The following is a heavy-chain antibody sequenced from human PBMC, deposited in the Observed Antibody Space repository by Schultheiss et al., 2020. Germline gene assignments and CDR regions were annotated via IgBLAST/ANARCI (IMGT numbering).Heavy chain of an antibody. Sequence: SETLSLTCAVYGGSFSGYYWSWIRQPPGKWLEWIGEINHSGNTNYNPSLKSRVTISVDTSKNQFSLKLSSVTAADTAVYYCARRSADYYDPFGHWGQGTLVTVSS. V-gene: IGHV4-34*01. J-gene: IGHJ4*02. CDR3: ARRSADYYDPFGH. CDR1: GGSFSGYY. CDR2: INHSGNT. D-gene: IGHD3-22*01.